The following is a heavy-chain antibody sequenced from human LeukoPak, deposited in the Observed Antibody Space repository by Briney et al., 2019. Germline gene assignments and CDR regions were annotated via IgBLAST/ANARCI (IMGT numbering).Heavy chain of an antibody. J-gene: IGHJ4*02. CDR2: IFNSGKT. CDR1: SYSISSGHY. Sequence: SETLSLTCSVSSYSISSGHYWGWIRQPPGKGLEWIGSIFNSGKTYYSPSLMSRVTISVDTSKNQFSLNVRSVTAADTAVYYCARVGVPFPVFDYWGQGTLVTVSS. D-gene: IGHD3-3*01. CDR3: ARVGVPFPVFDY. V-gene: IGHV4-38-2*02.